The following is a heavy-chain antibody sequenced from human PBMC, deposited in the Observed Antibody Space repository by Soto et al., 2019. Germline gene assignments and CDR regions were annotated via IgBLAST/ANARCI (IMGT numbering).Heavy chain of an antibody. CDR3: AALMTTVTTVDY. CDR2: IYYGGST. Sequence: SETLSLTCTVSGGSISSYYWSWIRQPPGKGLEWIGYIYYGGSTNYNPSLKSRVTISVDTSKNQFSLKLSSVTAADTAVYCCAALMTTVTTVDYWGQGTLVTVSS. CDR1: GGSISSYY. D-gene: IGHD4-17*01. J-gene: IGHJ4*02. V-gene: IGHV4-59*01.